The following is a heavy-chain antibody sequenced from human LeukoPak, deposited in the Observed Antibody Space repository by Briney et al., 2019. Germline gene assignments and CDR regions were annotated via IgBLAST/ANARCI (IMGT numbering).Heavy chain of an antibody. CDR1: GFSFSSYA. CDR2: ISGSGGST. Sequence: GGSLRLSCAASGFSFSSYAVSWVRQAPGKGLGWVLAISGSGGSTYYADSVKRRFTISRDNSKNPLYLQMNSRRAEDTAVYCCAKDLTPQWLAQYTYYFDYWGQGTLVTVSS. D-gene: IGHD6-19*01. CDR3: AKDLTPQWLAQYTYYFDY. V-gene: IGHV3-23*01. J-gene: IGHJ4*02.